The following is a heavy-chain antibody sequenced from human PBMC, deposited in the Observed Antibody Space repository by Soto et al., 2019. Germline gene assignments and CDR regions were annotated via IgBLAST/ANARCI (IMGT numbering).Heavy chain of an antibody. CDR2: INHSGST. V-gene: IGHV4-34*01. D-gene: IGHD2-2*01. CDR1: GGSFSGYY. CDR3: ARGGYCSSTSCHPLGNFDY. Sequence: QVQLQQWGAGLLKPSETLSLTCAVYGGSFSGYYWSWIRQPPGKGLEWIGEINHSGSTNYNPSLKSRGTDSGDTSKNQFSLKLSSVTAADTAVYYCARGGYCSSTSCHPLGNFDYWGQGTLVTVSS. J-gene: IGHJ4*02.